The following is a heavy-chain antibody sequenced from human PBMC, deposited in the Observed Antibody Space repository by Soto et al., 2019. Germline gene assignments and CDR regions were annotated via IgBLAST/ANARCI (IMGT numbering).Heavy chain of an antibody. V-gene: IGHV4-59*01. J-gene: IGHJ5*02. Sequence: SETLSLTCTVSGGSISSYYWSWIRQPPGKGLEWIGYIYYSGSTNYNPSLKSRVTISVDTSKNQFSLKLSSVTAADTAVYYCARVGGSYYSDNWFDPWGQGTLVTVSS. CDR3: ARVGGSYYSDNWFDP. CDR2: IYYSGST. D-gene: IGHD1-26*01. CDR1: GGSISSYY.